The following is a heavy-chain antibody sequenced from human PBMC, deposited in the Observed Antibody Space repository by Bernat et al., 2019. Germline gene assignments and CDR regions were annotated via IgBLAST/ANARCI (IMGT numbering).Heavy chain of an antibody. J-gene: IGHJ3*02. CDR1: GFTFSSNW. CDR2: IKQDGSEK. CDR3: ARAGKYCSGGSCYPQTDAFDI. Sequence: EVQLVESGGGLVQPGGSLRLSCAASGFTFSSNWMSWVRQAPGKGLEWVANIKQDGSEKYYVDSVKGRFTISRDNAKNSLYLQMNSLRAEDTAVYYWARAGKYCSGGSCYPQTDAFDIWGQGTMVTVSS. D-gene: IGHD2-15*01. V-gene: IGHV3-7*03.